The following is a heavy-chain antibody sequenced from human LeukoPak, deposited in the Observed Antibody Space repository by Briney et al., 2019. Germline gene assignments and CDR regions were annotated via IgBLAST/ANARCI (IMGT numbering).Heavy chain of an antibody. CDR2: IYYSGST. V-gene: IGHV4-59*08. Sequence: TSETLSLTCTVSGGSMSSYYWSWIRQPPGKGLEWIGYIYYSGSTKYNPSLKSRVTISVDTSKNQFSLKLSSVTAADTAVYYCARGARAGYNLEPFDYWGQGTLVTVSS. J-gene: IGHJ4*02. CDR3: ARGARAGYNLEPFDY. CDR1: GGSMSSYY. D-gene: IGHD5-24*01.